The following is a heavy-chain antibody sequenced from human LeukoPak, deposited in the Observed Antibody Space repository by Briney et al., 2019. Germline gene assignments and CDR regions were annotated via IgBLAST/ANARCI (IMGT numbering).Heavy chain of an antibody. CDR2: LSYSGST. CDR3: ARDWAVTGTVAFDI. Sequence: SETLSLTCTVSGDSISSYYWSWIRQPPGKGLEWIGYLSYSGSTNYNPSLKSRATISVDTSKNQFSLQLSSVTAADTAVYYCARDWAVTGTVAFDIWGQGTMVTVSS. CDR1: GDSISSYY. D-gene: IGHD6-19*01. J-gene: IGHJ3*02. V-gene: IGHV4-59*01.